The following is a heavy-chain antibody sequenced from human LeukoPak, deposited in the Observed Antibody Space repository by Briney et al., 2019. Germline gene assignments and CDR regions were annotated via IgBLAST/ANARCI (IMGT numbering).Heavy chain of an antibody. CDR2: IIPIFGST. CDR1: GDIFNSYS. J-gene: IGHJ6*03. V-gene: IGHV1-69*05. CDR3: ARVGRSRGSLPNSYYYMDV. Sequence: SVKVSCNASGDIFNSYSVSWVRQAPGQRLEWMGGIIPIFGSTNYAQKFQGRVTITTDQSTRTAYMELNSLSSDDTAVYYCARVGRSRGSLPNSYYYMDVWGKGTTVTVSS. D-gene: IGHD1-26*01.